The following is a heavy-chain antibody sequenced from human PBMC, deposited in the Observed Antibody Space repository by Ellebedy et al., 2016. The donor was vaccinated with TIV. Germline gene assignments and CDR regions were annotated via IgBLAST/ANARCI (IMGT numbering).Heavy chain of an antibody. D-gene: IGHD5-18*01. CDR3: AKEGGYGYYFDY. J-gene: IGHJ4*02. Sequence: GESLKISXAASGFTFSNYDMSWVRQAPGKGLEWVSAIVGSGGSTYYADSVKGRFTISRDNSKNTLYLQMNSLRAEDTAVYYCAKEGGYGYYFDYWGQGTLVTVSS. CDR1: GFTFSNYD. V-gene: IGHV3-23*01. CDR2: IVGSGGST.